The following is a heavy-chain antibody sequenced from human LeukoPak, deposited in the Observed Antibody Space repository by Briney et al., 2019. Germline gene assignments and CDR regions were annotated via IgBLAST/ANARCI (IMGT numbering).Heavy chain of an antibody. D-gene: IGHD6-19*01. CDR3: ARAVAGNLGDY. V-gene: IGHV1-2*06. CDR1: GYTFTAYY. Sequence: ASVKVSCKASGYTFTAYYMHWVRQAPGQGLEWMGRINPDSGGTNYAQKFQGRVTMTRDTSNSTAYKELSRLRSDDTAVYYCARAVAGNLGDYWGQGTLVTVSS. J-gene: IGHJ4*02. CDR2: INPDSGGT.